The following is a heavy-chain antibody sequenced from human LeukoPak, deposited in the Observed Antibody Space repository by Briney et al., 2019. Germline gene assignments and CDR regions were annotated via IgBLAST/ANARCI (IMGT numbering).Heavy chain of an antibody. V-gene: IGHV3-33*01. CDR3: ARVPGIAAAGTYYYYGMDV. CDR2: IWYDGSNK. D-gene: IGHD6-13*01. Sequence: GRSLRLSCAASGFTFSSYGMHWVRQAPGKGLEWVAVIWYDGSNKYYADSVKGRFTISRDNSKNTLYLQMNSLRAEDTAVYYCARVPGIAAAGTYYYYGMDVWGQGTTVTVSS. J-gene: IGHJ6*02. CDR1: GFTFSSYG.